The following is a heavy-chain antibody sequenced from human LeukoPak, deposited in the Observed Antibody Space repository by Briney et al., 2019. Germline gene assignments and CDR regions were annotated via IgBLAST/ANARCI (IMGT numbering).Heavy chain of an antibody. V-gene: IGHV3-21*01. J-gene: IGHJ4*02. CDR3: AKEAQDCSGRGCYSSYFDF. D-gene: IGHD2-15*01. CDR2: ISSSSSYI. CDR1: GFTFSSYS. Sequence: GGSLRLSCAASGFTFSSYSMNWVRQAPGKGLEWVSSISSSSSYIYYADSVKGRFTISRDNAKNSLYLQMNSLRAEDTAMYYCAKEAQDCSGRGCYSSYFDFWGQGSLVTVSS.